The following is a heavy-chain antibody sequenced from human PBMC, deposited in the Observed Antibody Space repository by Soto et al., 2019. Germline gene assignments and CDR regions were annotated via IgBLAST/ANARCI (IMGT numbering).Heavy chain of an antibody. D-gene: IGHD2-2*01. V-gene: IGHV3-23*01. CDR2: ISGSGGST. CDR3: ANDALKGHCISTSCPPGY. J-gene: IGHJ4*02. CDR1: GFTFSSYA. Sequence: GGSLRLSCAASGFTFSSYAMSWVRQAPGKGLEWVSAISGSGGSTYYADSVKGRFTISRDNSKNTLYLQMNSLRAEDTAVYYCANDALKGHCISTSCPPGYWGQGTLVTVSS.